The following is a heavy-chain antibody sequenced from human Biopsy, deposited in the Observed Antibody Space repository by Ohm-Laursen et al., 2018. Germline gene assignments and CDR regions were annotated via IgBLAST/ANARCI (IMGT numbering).Heavy chain of an antibody. CDR3: AKHGSGWTGDDAFHI. J-gene: IGHJ3*02. CDR2: LYYSGST. D-gene: IGHD6-19*01. V-gene: IGHV4-59*01. Sequence: GTLSLTCTVSGASISAYYWSWIRQPPGKGLEWIGYLYYSGSTNYNPSLKSRVTISGDTSKNQFSLMLNSVAAADTAVYYCAKHGSGWTGDDAFHICGQGTMVTVSS. CDR1: GASISAYY.